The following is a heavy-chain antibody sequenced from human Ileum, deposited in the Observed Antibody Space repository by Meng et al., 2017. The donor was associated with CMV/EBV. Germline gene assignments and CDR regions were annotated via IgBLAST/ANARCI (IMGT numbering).Heavy chain of an antibody. CDR1: GFTFSDRY. V-gene: IGHV3-72*01. Sequence: GESLKISCAGSGFTFSDRYMDWFRQAPGKGLEWISRSTDKRSGYTTQYAASVQGRFTIPRDDSNNSLFLQMNSLKTEDAAVYCCARDSMKGGGFDNWGRGAMVTVSS. J-gene: IGHJ4*02. CDR3: ARDSMKGGGFDN. D-gene: IGHD3-10*01. CDR2: STDKRSGYTT.